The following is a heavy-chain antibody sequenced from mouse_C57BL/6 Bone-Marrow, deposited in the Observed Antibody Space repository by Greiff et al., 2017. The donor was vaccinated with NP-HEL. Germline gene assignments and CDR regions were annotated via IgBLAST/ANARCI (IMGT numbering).Heavy chain of an antibody. CDR3: ARRGHYGRGYWYFDV. CDR2: IHPSDSYT. D-gene: IGHD1-1*01. Sequence: QVQLQQPGAELVKPGASVKVSCKASGYTFTSYWMHWVKQRPGQGLEWIGRIHPSDSYTTYNQKFKGKSTLTVDKSSRTAYRQLSSLTSEDSAVYYCARRGHYGRGYWYFDVWGTGTTVTVSS. J-gene: IGHJ1*03. CDR1: GYTFTSYW. V-gene: IGHV1-74*01.